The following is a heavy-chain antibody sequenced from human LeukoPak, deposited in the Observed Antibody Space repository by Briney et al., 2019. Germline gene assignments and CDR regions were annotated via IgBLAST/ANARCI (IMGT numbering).Heavy chain of an antibody. Sequence: SVKVSCKASGGTLSSYAISWVRQAPGQGLEWMGEIIPIFGTAHYAQKLQGRVTITADESTSIAYMDLSSLRSEDTAVYFCARGRIVLVPAATELHEGDDPYYFDYWGQGTLVTVSS. CDR2: IIPIFGTA. D-gene: IGHD2-2*01. J-gene: IGHJ4*02. CDR1: GGTLSSYA. V-gene: IGHV1-69*13. CDR3: ARGRIVLVPAATELHEGDDPYYFDY.